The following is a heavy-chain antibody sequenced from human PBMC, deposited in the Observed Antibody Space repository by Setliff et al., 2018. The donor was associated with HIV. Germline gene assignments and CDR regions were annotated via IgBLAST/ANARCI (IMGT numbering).Heavy chain of an antibody. D-gene: IGHD3-22*01. CDR2: IKEDGSEK. CDR3: ASSSGLYSSGHDY. Sequence: PGGSLRLSCAASGFTFSRYWMSWVRQAPGKGPEWVANIKEDGSEKYYVDSVKGRFTISRDNTKNSLYLQMNSLRAEDTAVYYCASSSGLYSSGHDYWGQGTLVTVSS. J-gene: IGHJ4*02. CDR1: GFTFSRYW. V-gene: IGHV3-7*03.